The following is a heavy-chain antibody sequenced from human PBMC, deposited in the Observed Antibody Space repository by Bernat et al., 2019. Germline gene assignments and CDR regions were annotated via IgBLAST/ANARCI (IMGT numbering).Heavy chain of an antibody. J-gene: IGHJ4*02. V-gene: IGHV3-23*01. D-gene: IGHD5-18*01. CDR3: AKGRGSSCANLDY. CDR2: IRGSGGST. Sequence: EVQLLESGGGLVQPGGSLRVSCVDSGFTFSNNAMSWVRQAPGQGLEWVSGIRGSGGSTFYADSVKGRFTISRDKSHNTLYLQMNSLRVEDTAVYYCAKGRGSSCANLDYWGLGTLVTVSS. CDR1: GFTFSNNA.